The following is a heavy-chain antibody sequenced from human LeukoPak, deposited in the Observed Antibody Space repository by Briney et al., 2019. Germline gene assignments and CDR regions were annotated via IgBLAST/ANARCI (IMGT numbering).Heavy chain of an antibody. CDR1: GGSISSGGYS. CDR3: ARQWDYSDSSGRALNYFDS. J-gene: IGHJ4*02. V-gene: IGHV4-30-2*03. CDR2: IYHSGRT. Sequence: SQTLSLTCAVSGGSISSGGYSWSWIRQPPGKGLEWIGYIYHSGRTYYNPSLKSRVTISVDTSKIQFSLKLSSVTAADTAVYYCARQWDYSDSSGRALNYFDSWGQGTLVTVAS. D-gene: IGHD3-22*01.